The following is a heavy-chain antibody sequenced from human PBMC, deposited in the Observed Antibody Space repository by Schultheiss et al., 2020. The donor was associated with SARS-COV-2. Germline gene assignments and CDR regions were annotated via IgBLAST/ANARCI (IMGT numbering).Heavy chain of an antibody. D-gene: IGHD5-18*01. Sequence: GGSLRLSCAASGFTFDDYAMHWVRQAPGKGLEWVSGISWNSGSIGYADSVKGRFTISRDNAKNSLYLQMNSLRAEDMALYYCAKGWGDTAMVGFDYWGQGTLVTVSS. V-gene: IGHV3-9*03. J-gene: IGHJ4*02. CDR1: GFTFDDYA. CDR2: ISWNSGSI. CDR3: AKGWGDTAMVGFDY.